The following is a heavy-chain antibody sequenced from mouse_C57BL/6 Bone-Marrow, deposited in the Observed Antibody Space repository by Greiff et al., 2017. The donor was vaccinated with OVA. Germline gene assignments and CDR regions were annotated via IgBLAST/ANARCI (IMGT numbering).Heavy chain of an antibody. J-gene: IGHJ3*01. Sequence: EVQVVESGGGLVKPGGSLKLSCAASGFTFSDYGMHWVRQAPEKGLEWVAYISSGSSTIYYADTVKGRFTISRDNAKNTLFLQMTSLRSEDTAMYYCARRGFYGSSYGFAYWGQGTLVTVSA. CDR3: ARRGFYGSSYGFAY. CDR2: ISSGSSTI. V-gene: IGHV5-17*01. D-gene: IGHD1-1*01. CDR1: GFTFSDYG.